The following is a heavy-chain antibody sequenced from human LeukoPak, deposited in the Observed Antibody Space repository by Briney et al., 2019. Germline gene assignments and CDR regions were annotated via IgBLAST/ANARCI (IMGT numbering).Heavy chain of an antibody. V-gene: IGHV3-48*01. CDR1: GLTFSDYS. CDR2: IGGRGDGI. Sequence: GGSLRLSCAASGLTFSDYSMNWVRQAPGKGLEWISYIGGRGDGISYADSVKGRFIVSRDNAKNSLFLQMNRLRGEDTAIYFCAREIPGRIAADCWGQGTLVTVSS. CDR3: AREIPGRIAADC. J-gene: IGHJ4*02. D-gene: IGHD2-15*01.